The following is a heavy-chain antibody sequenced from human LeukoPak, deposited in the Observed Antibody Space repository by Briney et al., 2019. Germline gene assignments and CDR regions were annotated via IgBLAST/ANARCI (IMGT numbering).Heavy chain of an antibody. CDR2: ISGSGGST. V-gene: IGHV3-23*01. D-gene: IGHD6-19*01. CDR1: GFTFSSYA. J-gene: IGHJ1*01. CDR3: AKDVGYSSGWYPEYFQH. Sequence: PGGSLRLSCAPSGFTFSSYAMSWVRQAPGKGQEWVSAISGSGGSTYYADSVKGRFTISRDNSKNTLYLQMNSLRAEDTAVYYCAKDVGYSSGWYPEYFQHWGQGTLVTVSS.